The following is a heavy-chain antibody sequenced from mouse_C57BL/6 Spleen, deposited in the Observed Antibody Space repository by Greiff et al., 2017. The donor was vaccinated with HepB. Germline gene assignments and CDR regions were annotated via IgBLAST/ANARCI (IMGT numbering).Heavy chain of an antibody. J-gene: IGHJ2*01. V-gene: IGHV5-17*01. Sequence: EVQRVESGGGLVKPGGSLKLSCAASGFTFSDYGMHWVRQAPEKGLEWVAYISSGSSTIYYADTVKGRFTISRDNAKNTLFLQMTSLRSEDTAIYYCGRACDGYYYYFDYWGQSTTLTVSS. CDR3: GRACDGYYYYFDY. CDR2: ISSGSSTI. D-gene: IGHD2-3*01. CDR1: GFTFSDYG.